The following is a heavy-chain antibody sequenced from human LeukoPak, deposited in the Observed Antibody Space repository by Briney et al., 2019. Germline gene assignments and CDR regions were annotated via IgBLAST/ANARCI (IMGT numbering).Heavy chain of an antibody. V-gene: IGHV1-18*01. CDR3: ASCHCTNGVCYGECEYFQH. CDR1: GYTFTIYG. Sequence: ASVNVSCKASGYTFTIYGISWVRQAPGQGLEWMGWISAYNGNTNYAQKLQGRLTLTTDTSTSTAYMELRSLRSDDTAVYYCASCHCTNGVCYGECEYFQHWGQGTLVTVSS. CDR2: ISAYNGNT. J-gene: IGHJ1*01. D-gene: IGHD2-8*01.